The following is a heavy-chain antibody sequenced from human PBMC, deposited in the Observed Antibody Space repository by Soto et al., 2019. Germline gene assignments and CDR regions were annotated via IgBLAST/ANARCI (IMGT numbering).Heavy chain of an antibody. D-gene: IGHD3-22*01. CDR1: GFTFSSYG. Sequence: GGSLRLSCAASGFTFSSYGMHWVRQAPGKGLEWVAVIWYDGSNKYYADSVKGRFTISRDNSKNTLYVQMNSLRAEDTAVYYCARDLNYDSSGYSQFGYWGQGTLVTVSS. CDR2: IWYDGSNK. CDR3: ARDLNYDSSGYSQFGY. V-gene: IGHV3-33*01. J-gene: IGHJ4*02.